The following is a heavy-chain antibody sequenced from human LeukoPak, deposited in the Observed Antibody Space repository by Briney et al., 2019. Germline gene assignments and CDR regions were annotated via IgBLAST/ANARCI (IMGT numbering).Heavy chain of an antibody. CDR2: MFSSGGDT. CDR3: ARGHYDFNA. CDR1: GGSIINTY. D-gene: IGHD3-3*01. Sequence: SETLSLTCTVSGGSIINTYWSWIRQASGKGLEWIAYMFSSGGDTNYNPLLKSRVTMSIDTSNNQFSLTLTSVTAADTAVYFCARGHYDFNAWGQGILVTVSS. V-gene: IGHV4-59*08. J-gene: IGHJ5*02.